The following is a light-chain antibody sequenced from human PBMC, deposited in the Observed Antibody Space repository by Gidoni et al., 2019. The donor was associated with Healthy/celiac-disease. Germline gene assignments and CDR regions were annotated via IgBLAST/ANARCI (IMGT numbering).Light chain of an antibody. CDR1: QSVLYSSNNNNY. Sequence: DIVMTQSPDSLAVSLGERATINCKSSQSVLYSSNNNNYLAWYQQKPGQPPKLLIYCASTREAGLPDRFSGSGSGTDFTLTISSLQAEDVAVYYCQQYYSTPLTCGGGTKVEIK. CDR2: CAS. CDR3: QQYYSTPLT. J-gene: IGKJ4*01. V-gene: IGKV4-1*01.